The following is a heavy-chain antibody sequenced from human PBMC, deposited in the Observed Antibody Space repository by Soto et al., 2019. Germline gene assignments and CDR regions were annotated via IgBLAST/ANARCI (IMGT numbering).Heavy chain of an antibody. Sequence: PSETLSLTCTVSGGSISSSSYYWGWIRQPPGKGLEWIGSIYYSGSTYYNPSLKSRVTISVDTSKNQFSLKLSSVTAADTAVYYCARLYYYDSSGYYYYYFDYWGQGTMVTVYS. CDR1: GGSISSSSYY. D-gene: IGHD3-22*01. CDR2: IYYSGST. J-gene: IGHJ4*02. CDR3: ARLYYYDSSGYYYYYFDY. V-gene: IGHV4-39*01.